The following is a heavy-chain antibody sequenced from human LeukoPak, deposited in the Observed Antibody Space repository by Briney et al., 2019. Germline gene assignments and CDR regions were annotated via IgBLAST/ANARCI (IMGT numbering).Heavy chain of an antibody. J-gene: IGHJ6*02. CDR1: GFTFSSYA. Sequence: GGSLRLSCAASGFTFSSYAMHGVRQAPGKGLERVAVISYDGSNKYYADSVKGRFTISRDNSKNTLYLQMNSLRAEDTAVYYCARGLTPLTQIANYYYGMDVWGQGTTVTVSS. D-gene: IGHD4/OR15-4a*01. V-gene: IGHV3-30*04. CDR2: ISYDGSNK. CDR3: ARGLTPLTQIANYYYGMDV.